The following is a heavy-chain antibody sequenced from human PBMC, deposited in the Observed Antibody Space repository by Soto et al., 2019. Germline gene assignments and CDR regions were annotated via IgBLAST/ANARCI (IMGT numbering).Heavy chain of an antibody. V-gene: IGHV1-24*01. D-gene: IGHD3-22*01. CDR3: ATRATMIVVLTYDDKAFDI. CDR2: FDPEDGET. J-gene: IGHJ3*02. CDR1: GYTLTELS. Sequence: ASVKVSCKVSGYTLTELSMHWVRQAPGKGLEWMGGFDPEDGETIYAQKFQGRVTMTEDTSTDTAYMELSRLRSEDTAVYYCATRATMIVVLTYDDKAFDIWGQGTMGSVS.